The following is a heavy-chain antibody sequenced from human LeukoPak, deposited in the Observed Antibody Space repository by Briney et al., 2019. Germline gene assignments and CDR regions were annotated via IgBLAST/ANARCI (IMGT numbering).Heavy chain of an antibody. CDR2: INSDGSTT. CDR3: ARGSITMIVVVPMADY. J-gene: IGHJ4*02. Sequence: TGGSLRLSCAASGFTFRTSWMHWVRQAPGKGLVWVSRINSDGSTTNYADSVKGRFTISRDNAKNTLYLQMNGLRAEDTAVYYCARGSITMIVVVPMADYWGQGTLVTVSS. D-gene: IGHD3-22*01. CDR1: GFTFRTSW. V-gene: IGHV3-74*01.